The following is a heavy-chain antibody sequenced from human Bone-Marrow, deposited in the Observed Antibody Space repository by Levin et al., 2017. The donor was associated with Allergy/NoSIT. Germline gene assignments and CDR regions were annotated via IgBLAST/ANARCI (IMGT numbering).Heavy chain of an antibody. V-gene: IGHV3-9*01. CDR1: GFKFDDYA. J-gene: IGHJ4*02. Sequence: GGSLRLSCAASGFKFDDYAMHWVRQVPGKGLEWVSGISWNSGSIGFADSVNGRSTIPRDNAKNSLYLQMNSLRTEDTGLYYCARDMGGGSGWSHEGYYFDYWGQGTLITVTS. CDR3: ARDMGGGSGWSHEGYYFDY. D-gene: IGHD6-19*01. CDR2: ISWNSGSI.